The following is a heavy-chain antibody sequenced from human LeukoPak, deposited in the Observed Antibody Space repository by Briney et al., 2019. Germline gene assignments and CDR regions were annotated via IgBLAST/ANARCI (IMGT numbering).Heavy chain of an antibody. J-gene: IGHJ4*02. CDR1: GFSFSTQW. CDR2: VNQGGTGK. V-gene: IGHV3-7*01. Sequence: GGSLRLSCAASGFSFSTQWMSWVRQAPGKGLEWVAIVNQGGTGKYYVDSVKGRFTISRDNAENSLYLQMNSLRAEDTAVYYCARDRSNYYDSRLDYWGQGTLVTVSS. CDR3: ARDRSNYYDSRLDY. D-gene: IGHD3-22*01.